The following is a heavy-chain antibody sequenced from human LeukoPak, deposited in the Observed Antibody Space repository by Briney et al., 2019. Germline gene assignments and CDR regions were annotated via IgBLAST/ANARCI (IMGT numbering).Heavy chain of an antibody. Sequence: PSETLSLTCAVYGGSSSGYYWSWIRQPPGKGLEWIGEINHSGSTNYNPSLKSRVTISVDTSKNQFSLQLNSVTPEDTAVYYCARVSGGVFGYWGQGTLVTVSS. V-gene: IGHV4-34*01. J-gene: IGHJ4*02. CDR2: INHSGST. D-gene: IGHD3-10*01. CDR3: ARVSGGVFGY. CDR1: GGSSSGYY.